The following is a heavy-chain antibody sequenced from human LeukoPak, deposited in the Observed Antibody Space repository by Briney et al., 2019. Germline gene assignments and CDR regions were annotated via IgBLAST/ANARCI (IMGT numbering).Heavy chain of an antibody. V-gene: IGHV3-30*02. CDR2: IRYDGSNK. D-gene: IGHD3-10*01. J-gene: IGHJ6*03. CDR1: GFTFSSYG. Sequence: GGSLRLSCAASGFTFSSYGMHWVRQAPGKGLEWVAFIRYDGSNKYYADSVKGRFTISRDNSKNTLYLQMNSLRAEDTAVYYCAKDRTPRPIITMVPSRGMDVWGKGTTVTVSS. CDR3: AKDRTPRPIITMVPSRGMDV.